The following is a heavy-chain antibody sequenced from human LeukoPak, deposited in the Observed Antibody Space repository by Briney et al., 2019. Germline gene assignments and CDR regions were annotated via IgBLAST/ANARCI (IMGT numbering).Heavy chain of an antibody. CDR1: GFTFSTYA. Sequence: GGSLRLSCAASGFTFSTYAMSWVRQAPAKGLEWVSTITGSGVSTYYADSVKGRFTISRDNSKNTLYLQMNSLRAEDTAVYYCAKDPFDQMLPENWFDPWGQGTLVTVSS. D-gene: IGHD2-2*01. CDR2: ITGSGVST. J-gene: IGHJ5*02. CDR3: AKDPFDQMLPENWFDP. V-gene: IGHV3-23*01.